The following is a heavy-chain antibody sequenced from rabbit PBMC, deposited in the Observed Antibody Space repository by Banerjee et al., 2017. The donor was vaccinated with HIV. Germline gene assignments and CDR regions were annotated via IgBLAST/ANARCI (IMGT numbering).Heavy chain of an antibody. CDR2: IDAGSSAS. D-gene: IGHD8-1*01. CDR1: GFSFSNSYY. CDR3: ARDTDGGSYYFNL. J-gene: IGHJ4*01. Sequence: QSLEESGGDLVKPGASLTFTCTASGFSFSNSYYMCWVRQAPGKGLEWIACIDAGSSASYYASWAKGRFTISKTSSTTVTLQMTSLTAADTATYFCARDTDGGSYYFNLWGPGTLVTVS. V-gene: IGHV1S40*01.